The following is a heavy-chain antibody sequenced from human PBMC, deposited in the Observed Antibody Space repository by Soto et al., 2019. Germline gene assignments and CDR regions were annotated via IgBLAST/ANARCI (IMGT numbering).Heavy chain of an antibody. Sequence: QVQLQESGPGLVKPSGTLSLTCAVSGGSISSTNWWSWVRQPPGKGLEWIGEIYHSGSTNYNPSLKRRVTRAVDQSKNQFSLRLSSVPAADTAVYYCASGLSTLSPLDYWGQGTLVTVSS. CDR1: GGSISSTNW. CDR3: ASGLSTLSPLDY. J-gene: IGHJ4*02. D-gene: IGHD3-16*02. V-gene: IGHV4-4*02. CDR2: IYHSGST.